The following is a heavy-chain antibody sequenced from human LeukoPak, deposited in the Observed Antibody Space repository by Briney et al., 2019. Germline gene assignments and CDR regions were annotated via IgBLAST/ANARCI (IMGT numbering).Heavy chain of an antibody. CDR3: ARGQGFGELFRTAHNWFDP. V-gene: IGHV1-18*01. CDR2: ISAYNGNT. D-gene: IGHD3-10*01. Sequence: ASVKVSCKASGYTFTSYGISWVRQAPGQGLEWMGWISAYNGNTNYAQKLQGRVTMTTDTSTSTAYMELSSLRAEDTAVYYCARGQGFGELFRTAHNWFDPWGQGTLVTVSS. J-gene: IGHJ5*02. CDR1: GYTFTSYG.